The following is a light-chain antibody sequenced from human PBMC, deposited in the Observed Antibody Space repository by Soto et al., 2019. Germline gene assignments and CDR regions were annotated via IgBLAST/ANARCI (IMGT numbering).Light chain of an antibody. J-gene: IGLJ2*01. CDR1: ISNVGNNA. Sequence: QSVLTQPPSASEAPRQRVTISCSGSISNVGNNAVNWYQQLPGKAPKLLIYYDDLLPSGVSDRFSGSKSGTSASLAISGLQSEDEADYYCAAWDDSLNGVVFGGGTKLTVL. CDR2: YDD. V-gene: IGLV1-36*01. CDR3: AAWDDSLNGVV.